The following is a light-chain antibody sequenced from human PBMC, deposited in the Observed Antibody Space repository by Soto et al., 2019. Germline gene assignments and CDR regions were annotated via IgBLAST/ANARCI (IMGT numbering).Light chain of an antibody. CDR2: EVT. V-gene: IGLV2-14*01. J-gene: IGLJ1*01. Sequence: QSVLTQPASVSGSPGQSITISCTGTSGDIGSYNRVSWYQQHPGKAPKLIIYEVTDRPSGVSNRFSGSKSGNTASLTISGLQAEYEAEYYCSSYTNINTRACVFGTGTKLTV. CDR1: SGDIGSYNR. CDR3: SSYTNINTRACV.